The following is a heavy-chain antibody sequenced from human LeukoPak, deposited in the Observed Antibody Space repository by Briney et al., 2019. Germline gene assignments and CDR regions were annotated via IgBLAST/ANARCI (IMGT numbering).Heavy chain of an antibody. CDR2: IYHSGST. V-gene: IGHV4-38-2*02. D-gene: IGHD6-19*01. CDR1: GYSISSGYY. Sequence: SETLSLTCTVSGYSISSGYYWGWIRQPPGKGLEWIGSIYHSGSTYYNPSLKSRVTISVDTSKNQFSLKLSSVTAADTAVYYCARGYSSGWYYFDYWGQGTLVTVSS. CDR3: ARGYSSGWYYFDY. J-gene: IGHJ4*02.